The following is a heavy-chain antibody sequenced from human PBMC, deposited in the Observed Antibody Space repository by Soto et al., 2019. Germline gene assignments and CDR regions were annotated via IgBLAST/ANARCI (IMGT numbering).Heavy chain of an antibody. CDR1: GGSISSYY. J-gene: IGHJ4*02. V-gene: IGHV4-59*08. Sequence: QVQLQESGPGLVKPSETLSLTCTVSGGSISSYYWSWIRQPPGKGLEWIGYIYYSGTTNYNPSLKSRVTRSVDTSKNQFSLKLSSVTAADTAVYYCARHTWFSGSWNFGYWGQGTLVTVSS. CDR3: ARHTWFSGSWNFGY. D-gene: IGHD6-13*01. CDR2: IYYSGTT.